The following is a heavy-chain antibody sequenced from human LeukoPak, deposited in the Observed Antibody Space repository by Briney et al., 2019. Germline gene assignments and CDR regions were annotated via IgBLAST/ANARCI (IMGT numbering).Heavy chain of an antibody. CDR3: ARLSLRYFDWLVSPNWFDP. V-gene: IGHV4-34*01. CDR1: GGSFSGYY. D-gene: IGHD3-9*01. CDR2: INHSGST. Sequence: SETLSLTCAVYGGSFSGYYWSWIRQPPGKGLEGIGEINHSGSTNYNPSLKSRVTISVDTSKNQFSLKLSSVTAADTAVYYCARLSLRYFDWLVSPNWFDPWGQGTLVTVSS. J-gene: IGHJ5*02.